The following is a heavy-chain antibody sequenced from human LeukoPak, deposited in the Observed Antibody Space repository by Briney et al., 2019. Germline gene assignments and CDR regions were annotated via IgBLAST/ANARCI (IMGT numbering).Heavy chain of an antibody. CDR2: INPNSGGT. CDR3: ARSGPLTTLLWFGELSY. CDR1: GYTFTGYY. J-gene: IGHJ4*02. D-gene: IGHD3-10*01. Sequence: ASVKVSCKASGYTFTGYYMHWVRQAPGQGLEWMGWINPNSGGTNYAQKFQGRVTITRDTSISTAYMELSRLRSDDTAVYYCARSGPLTTLLWFGELSYWGQGTLVTVSS. V-gene: IGHV1-2*02.